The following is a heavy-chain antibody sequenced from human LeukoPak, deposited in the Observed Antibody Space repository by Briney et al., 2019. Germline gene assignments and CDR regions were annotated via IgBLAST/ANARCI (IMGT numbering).Heavy chain of an antibody. J-gene: IGHJ4*02. V-gene: IGHV3-23*01. CDR1: GFTFGSYA. D-gene: IGHD4-23*01. CDR2: IGASSGTT. CDR3: ARHLGGNSKGFDY. Sequence: GRSLRLSCTASGFTFGSYAIVWVSPAPGKGLEWVSAIGASSGTTYYTDSVKGPFTISKDYSKNTLYLQMNSLRADDTAVYYCARHLGGNSKGFDYWGQGTLVTVSS.